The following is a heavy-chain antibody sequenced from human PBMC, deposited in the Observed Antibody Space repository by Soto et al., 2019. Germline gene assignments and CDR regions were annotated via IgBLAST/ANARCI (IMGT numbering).Heavy chain of an antibody. CDR1: GYTFKDYD. D-gene: IGHD3-3*01. J-gene: IGHJ2*01. V-gene: IGHV1-8*01. Sequence: QVQLLQSGAEVKKPGTSVRVSCRASGYTFKDYDINWVRRAPGQGLEWMGWMNPNSGNTAYARKFHDRITMTRSVSARTAFTELSSLTPEDTAVYYCARRMTWSLWCVDRWGSGTQVTVSS. CDR3: ARRMTWSLWCVDR. CDR2: MNPNSGNT.